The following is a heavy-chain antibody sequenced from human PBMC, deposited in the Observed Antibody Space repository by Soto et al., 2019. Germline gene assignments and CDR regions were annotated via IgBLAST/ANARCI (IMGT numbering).Heavy chain of an antibody. D-gene: IGHD5-18*01. Sequence: GGSLRLSCAASGFTFISYEMNWVRQAPGKGLEWVSYISSSGSTIYYADSVKGRFTISRDNAKNSLYLQMNSLRAEDTAVYYCATTAMVSIDAFDIWGQGTMVTVSS. CDR1: GFTFISYE. J-gene: IGHJ3*02. CDR2: ISSSGSTI. V-gene: IGHV3-48*03. CDR3: ATTAMVSIDAFDI.